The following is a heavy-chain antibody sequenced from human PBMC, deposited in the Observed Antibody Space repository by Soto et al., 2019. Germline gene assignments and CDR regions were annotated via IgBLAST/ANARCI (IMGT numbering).Heavy chain of an antibody. J-gene: IGHJ4*01. V-gene: IGHV3-30-3*01. CDR3: ARRLYYDSSGYLN. CDR1: GFTFSNYA. D-gene: IGHD3-22*01. Sequence: GGSLRLSCAASGFTFSNYAIHWLRQAPGKGLEWVAVISFDGSNKYYADSVEGRFTISRDNSKNTLYLQMNSLSAEDTAVYYCARRLYYDSSGYLNWFHASLATISS. CDR2: ISFDGSNK.